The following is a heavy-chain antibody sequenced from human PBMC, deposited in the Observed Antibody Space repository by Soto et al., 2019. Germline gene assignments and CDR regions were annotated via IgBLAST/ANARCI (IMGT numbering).Heavy chain of an antibody. Sequence: GGSLRLSCAASGFTSTYTMNWVRQGPGQGLEWVSAIIGGGTTYYADSVKGRFTISRDNAKNSLYLQMNSLRAEDTAVYYCAREGRGRITMVRGVMDVWGKGTTVTVSS. CDR3: AREGRGRITMVRGVMDV. CDR1: GFTSTYT. V-gene: IGHV3-21*01. CDR2: IIGGGTT. D-gene: IGHD3-10*01. J-gene: IGHJ6*03.